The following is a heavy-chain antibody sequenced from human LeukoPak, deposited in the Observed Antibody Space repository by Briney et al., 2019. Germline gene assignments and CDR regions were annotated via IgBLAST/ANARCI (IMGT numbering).Heavy chain of an antibody. V-gene: IGHV3-23*01. Sequence: HPGGSLRLPCAASGFTFSSFWMHWVRQAPGKGLEWVSVISHRDDITYYADSVKGRFTVSRDNSNDTLYLQMNSLRAEDTVVYYCAKGQQLATVLVDFDYWGQGTLVTVSS. CDR2: ISHRDDIT. D-gene: IGHD6-13*01. J-gene: IGHJ4*02. CDR1: GFTFSSFW. CDR3: AKGQQLATVLVDFDY.